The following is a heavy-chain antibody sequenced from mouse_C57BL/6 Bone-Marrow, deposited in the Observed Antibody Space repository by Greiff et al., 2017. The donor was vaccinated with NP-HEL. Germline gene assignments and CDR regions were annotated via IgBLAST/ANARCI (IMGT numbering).Heavy chain of an antibody. V-gene: IGHV1-81*01. Sequence: QVHVKQSGAELARPGASVKLSCKASGYTFTSYGISWVKQRTGQGLEWIGELYPRSGNTYYNEKFKGKATLTADKSSSTAYMELRSLTSEDSAVYFCARVPYYYGSSFAYWGQGTLVTVSA. CDR2: LYPRSGNT. CDR3: ARVPYYYGSSFAY. D-gene: IGHD1-1*01. J-gene: IGHJ3*01. CDR1: GYTFTSYG.